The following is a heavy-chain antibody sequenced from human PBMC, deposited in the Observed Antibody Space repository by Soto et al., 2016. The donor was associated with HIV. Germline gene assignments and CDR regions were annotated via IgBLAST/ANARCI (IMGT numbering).Heavy chain of an antibody. Sequence: QVQLVQSGTEVKKPGSSVKVSCTASGGTFNSYALSWVRQAPGQGLEWMGVIIPMFDTTNYAQNFQGRVTITADESTSTAYMELNSLTFGDTAVYYCARGSVLSAFDIWGQGTLVIVSS. CDR1: GGTFNSYA. V-gene: IGHV1-69*13. CDR2: IIPMFDTT. CDR3: ARGSVLSAFDI. J-gene: IGHJ3*02.